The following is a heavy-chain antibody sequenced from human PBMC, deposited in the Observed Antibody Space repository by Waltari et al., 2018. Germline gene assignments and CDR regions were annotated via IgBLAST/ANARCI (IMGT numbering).Heavy chain of an antibody. CDR1: GFTVSTKY. Sequence: EVQLEESGGGLIKPGGSLRLSCAASGFTVSTKYMTGVRQVPGKGLPWVSVNQPGGATYYADSVQGRFTMSGDNSKNTLDLQMNSLRAEETAVYYCAGVGTHTLYGMDVWGQGTTVTVSS. D-gene: IGHD1-26*01. CDR2: NQPGGAT. CDR3: AGVGTHTLYGMDV. V-gene: IGHV3-53*01. J-gene: IGHJ6*02.